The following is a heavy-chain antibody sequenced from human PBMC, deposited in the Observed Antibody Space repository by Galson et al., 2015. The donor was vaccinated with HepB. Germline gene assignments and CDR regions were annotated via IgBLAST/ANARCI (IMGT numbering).Heavy chain of an antibody. CDR3: ARPWGAVAAWDAFDI. V-gene: IGHV5-51*01. CDR1: GSSFTSYW. CDR2: IYPGDSDT. J-gene: IGHJ3*02. D-gene: IGHD6-19*01. Sequence: QSGAEVKKPGESLKISCKGSGSSFTSYWIGWVRQMPGKGLEWMGIIYPGDSDTRYSPSFQGQVTISADKSISTAYLQWSSLKASDTAMYYCARPWGAVAAWDAFDIWGQGTVVTVSS.